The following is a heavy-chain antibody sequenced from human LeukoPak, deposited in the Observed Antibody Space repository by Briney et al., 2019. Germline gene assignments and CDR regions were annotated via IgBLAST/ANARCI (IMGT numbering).Heavy chain of an antibody. D-gene: IGHD2-2*01. CDR1: GFTFSDYW. CDR2: IKQDGSDK. J-gene: IGHJ4*02. V-gene: IGHV3-7*01. CDR3: ARDPYCGSNSCYHVY. Sequence: GGSLRLSCAASGFTFSDYWMSWVRQAPGKGLEWVANIKQDGSDKYYVDSVKGRFIISRDNAKNSLYLQMNSLRAEDTAVYYCARDPYCGSNSCYHVYWGQGTLVTVSS.